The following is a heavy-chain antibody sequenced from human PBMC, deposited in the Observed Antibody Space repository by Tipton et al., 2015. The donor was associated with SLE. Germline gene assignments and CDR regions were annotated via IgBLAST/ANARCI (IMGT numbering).Heavy chain of an antibody. J-gene: IGHJ6*02. CDR2: IYTSGST. Sequence: GLVKPSETLSLNCTVSGGSTRSYYWSWIRQPAGKGLEWIGHIYTSGSTNYNPSLKSRVTISVDTSKNQFSLKLSSVTAADTAVYYCARGPFTPLETTAFGWYYYYGMDVWGQGTTVTVSS. CDR3: ARGPFTPLETTAFGWYYYYGMDV. D-gene: IGHD4-17*01. V-gene: IGHV4-4*07. CDR1: GGSTRSYY.